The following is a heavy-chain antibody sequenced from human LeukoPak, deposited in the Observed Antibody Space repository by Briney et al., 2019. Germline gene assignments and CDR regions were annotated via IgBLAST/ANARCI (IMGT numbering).Heavy chain of an antibody. J-gene: IGHJ5*02. Sequence: PSETLSLTCTVSGGSISSYYWSWIRQPPGKGQEWIGYIYYSGSTNYNPSLKSRVTISVDTSKNQFSLKLSSVTAADTAVYYCARSQIYDFWSGYYTAWFDPWGQGTLVTVSS. V-gene: IGHV4-59*01. CDR3: ARSQIYDFWSGYYTAWFDP. CDR1: GGSISSYY. D-gene: IGHD3-3*01. CDR2: IYYSGST.